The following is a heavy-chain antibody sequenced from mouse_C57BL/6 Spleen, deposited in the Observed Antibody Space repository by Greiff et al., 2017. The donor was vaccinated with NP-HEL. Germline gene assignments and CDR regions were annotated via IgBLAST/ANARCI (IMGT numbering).Heavy chain of an antibody. V-gene: IGHV2-2*01. Sequence: QVHVKQSGPGLVQPSQSLSITCTVSGFSLTSYGVHWVRQSPGKGLEWLGVIWSGGSTDYNAAFISRLSISKDNSKSQVFFKMNSLQADDTAIYYCATPLGNWYFDVWGTGTTVTVSS. J-gene: IGHJ1*03. D-gene: IGHD4-1*01. CDR2: IWSGGST. CDR1: GFSLTSYG. CDR3: ATPLGNWYFDV.